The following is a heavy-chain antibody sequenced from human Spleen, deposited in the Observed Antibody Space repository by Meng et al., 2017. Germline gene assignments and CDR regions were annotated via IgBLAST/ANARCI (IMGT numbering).Heavy chain of an antibody. CDR2: TYYRSKWYN. J-gene: IGHJ4*02. V-gene: IGHV6-1*01. Sequence: SQTLSLTCAISGDSVSSNSAAWNWIRQSPSRGLEWLGRTYYRSKWYNDYAVSVKSRITINPDTSKNQFSLQLNSVTPEYTAVYYCARAPVYYYDSSGYYYVFDYWGQGTLVTVSS. CDR3: ARAPVYYYDSSGYYYVFDY. D-gene: IGHD3-22*01. CDR1: GDSVSSNSAA.